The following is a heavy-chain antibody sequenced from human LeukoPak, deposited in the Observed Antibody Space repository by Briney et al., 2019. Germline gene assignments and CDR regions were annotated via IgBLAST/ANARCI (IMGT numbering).Heavy chain of an antibody. D-gene: IGHD5-18*01. CDR1: GFTFSSYA. Sequence: PGGSLRLFCAASGFTFSSYAMHWVRQAPGKGLEWVAFISYDGSNKYYADSVKGRFTISRDNSKRTLYLQMDSLRIEDTSMYYCVRGLWTAMGAGAYWGQGTLVAVSS. CDR2: ISYDGSNK. J-gene: IGHJ4*02. CDR3: VRGLWTAMGAGAY. V-gene: IGHV3-30-3*01.